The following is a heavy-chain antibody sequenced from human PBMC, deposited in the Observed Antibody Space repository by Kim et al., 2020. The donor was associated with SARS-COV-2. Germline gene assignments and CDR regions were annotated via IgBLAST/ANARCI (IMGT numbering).Heavy chain of an antibody. V-gene: IGHV3-21*01. CDR3: ARDLLRDGYNFPPGDY. J-gene: IGHJ4*02. Sequence: SVKGRFTISRDNAKNSLYLQMNSLRAEDTAVYYCARDLLRDGYNFPPGDYWGQGTLVTVSS. D-gene: IGHD5-12*01.